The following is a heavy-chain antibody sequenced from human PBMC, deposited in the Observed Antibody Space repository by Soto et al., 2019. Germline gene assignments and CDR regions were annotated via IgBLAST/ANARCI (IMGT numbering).Heavy chain of an antibody. V-gene: IGHV4-34*01. Sequence: SEALSLTCAVYGGSFSGYYWSWIRQPPGKGLEWIGEINHSGSTNYNPSLKSRVTISVDTSKNQFSLKLSSVTAADTAVYYCARVSFPKRRHWFDPWGQGTLVTVSS. CDR3: ARVSFPKRRHWFDP. CDR2: INHSGST. CDR1: GGSFSGYY. J-gene: IGHJ5*02.